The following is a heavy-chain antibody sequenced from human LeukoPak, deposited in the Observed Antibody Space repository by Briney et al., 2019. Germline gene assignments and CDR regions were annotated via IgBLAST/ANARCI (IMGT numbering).Heavy chain of an antibody. V-gene: IGHV1-8*01. Sequence: ASVKVSCKASGYTFTSCDINWVRQATGQGLEWMGWMNPNSGNRGYAQKFQGRVTMIRDISTSTIYMELSSLRSEDTAVYYCARAVAGTHHYYYYYMDVWGKGTTVTVSS. CDR3: ARAVAGTHHYYYYYMDV. D-gene: IGHD6-19*01. CDR2: MNPNSGNR. CDR1: GYTFTSCD. J-gene: IGHJ6*03.